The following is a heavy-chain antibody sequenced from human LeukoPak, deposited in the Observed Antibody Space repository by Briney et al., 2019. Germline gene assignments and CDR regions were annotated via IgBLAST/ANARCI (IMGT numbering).Heavy chain of an antibody. J-gene: IGHJ4*02. CDR2: IYYSGST. CDR3: ARPDRGYSYGPPFDY. V-gene: IGHV4-39*01. CDR1: GGSISSSSYY. Sequence: SETLSLTCTVSGGSISSSSYYWGWIRQPPGKGLEWIGSIYYSGSTYYNPSLKSRVTISVDTSKNQCSLKLSSVTAADTAVYYCARPDRGYSYGPPFDYWGQGTLVTVSS. D-gene: IGHD5-18*01.